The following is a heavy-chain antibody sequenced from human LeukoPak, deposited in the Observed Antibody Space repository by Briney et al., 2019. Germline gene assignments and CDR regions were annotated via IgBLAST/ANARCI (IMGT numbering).Heavy chain of an antibody. V-gene: IGHV3-64*01. Sequence: GGSLRLSCAASGFTFSSYEMNWVRQAPGKGLEYVSAISSNGGSTYYANSVKGRFTISRDNSKNTLYLQMGSLRAEDMAVYYCARGVGDGYNYPSDYWGRGTLVTVSS. D-gene: IGHD5-24*01. CDR3: ARGVGDGYNYPSDY. CDR1: GFTFSSYE. J-gene: IGHJ4*02. CDR2: ISSNGGST.